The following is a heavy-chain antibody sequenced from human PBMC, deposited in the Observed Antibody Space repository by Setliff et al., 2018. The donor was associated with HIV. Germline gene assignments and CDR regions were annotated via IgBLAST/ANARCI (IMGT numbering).Heavy chain of an antibody. J-gene: IGHJ1*01. D-gene: IGHD5-18*01. Sequence: VGSLRLSCTASGFTFSNAWMSWVRQAPGKGLEWVGRIKSKTDGGTTDYAAPVKGRFTISRDDSKNTLYLQMNSLKTEDTAIYYYTTARLQLWSEYFQHWGQGNLVTVSS. CDR1: GFTFSNAW. CDR3: TTARLQLWSEYFQH. V-gene: IGHV3-15*01. CDR2: IKSKTDGGTT.